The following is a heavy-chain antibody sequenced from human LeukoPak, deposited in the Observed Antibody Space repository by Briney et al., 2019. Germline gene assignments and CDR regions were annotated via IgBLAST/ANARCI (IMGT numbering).Heavy chain of an antibody. CDR1: GYNFTTYW. CDR3: ARRYCSGGVCYYYFDY. D-gene: IGHD2-15*01. Sequence: GESLKISCKGSGYNFTTYWIAWVRQMPGKGLEWMGNIYPGDSDTRYSPSFQGQVTIPADKSISTAFLQWSSLKASDTAMYYCARRYCSGGVCYYYFDYWGQGTLVTVTS. J-gene: IGHJ4*02. CDR2: IYPGDSDT. V-gene: IGHV5-51*01.